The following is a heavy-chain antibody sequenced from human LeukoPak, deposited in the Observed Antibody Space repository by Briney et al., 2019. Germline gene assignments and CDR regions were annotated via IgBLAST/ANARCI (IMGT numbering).Heavy chain of an antibody. Sequence: GGSLRLSCAASGFTFSSYAMSWVRQAPGKGLEWVSAISGSGGGTYYADSVKGRFTISRDNSKNTLYLQMNSLRAEDTAVYYCAKDVEMATIDYYYYGMDVWGQGTTVTVSS. CDR2: ISGSGGGT. CDR3: AKDVEMATIDYYYYGMDV. J-gene: IGHJ6*02. D-gene: IGHD5-24*01. V-gene: IGHV3-23*01. CDR1: GFTFSSYA.